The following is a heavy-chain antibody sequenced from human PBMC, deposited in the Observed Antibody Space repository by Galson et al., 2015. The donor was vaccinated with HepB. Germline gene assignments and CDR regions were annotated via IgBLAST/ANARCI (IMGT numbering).Heavy chain of an antibody. V-gene: IGHV2-70*04. J-gene: IGHJ4*02. CDR1: GFSLSTTGMR. Sequence: PALVKPTQTLTLTCTFSGFSLSTTGMRVSWIRQSPGKALEWLARIDWNDDIFYNTSLMTRLTISKDTSRNQVVLIMTNMDPVDTATYYCARLLGGSGYFDSWGQGTLVAVSS. CDR2: IDWNDDI. D-gene: IGHD1-26*01. CDR3: ARLLGGSGYFDS.